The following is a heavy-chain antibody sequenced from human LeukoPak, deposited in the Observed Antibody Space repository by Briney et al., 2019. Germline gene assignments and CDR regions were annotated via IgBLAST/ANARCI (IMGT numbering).Heavy chain of an antibody. CDR1: GASISSDTYY. CDR3: ARRRSGLDWFDP. CDR2: IYSGGNT. D-gene: IGHD6-19*01. Sequence: PSETLSLTCTVSGASISSDTYYWDWIRQPPGKGLEWIGAIYSGGNTYYYPSLKSRVTISVDTSKNQFSLRLNSVTAADTAVYYCARRRSGLDWFDPWGQGTLVTVSS. J-gene: IGHJ5*02. V-gene: IGHV4-39*01.